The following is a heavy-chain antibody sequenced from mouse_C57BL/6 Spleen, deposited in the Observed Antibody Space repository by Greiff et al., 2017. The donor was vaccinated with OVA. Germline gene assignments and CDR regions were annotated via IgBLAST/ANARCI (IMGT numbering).Heavy chain of an antibody. Sequence: QQSCKASGYTFTSYWMHWVKQRPGQGLEWIGEIDPSDSYTNYNQKFKGKSTLTVDKSSSTAYMQLSSLTSEDSAVYYCARSITTVVATDFDVWGTGTTVTVSS. V-gene: IGHV1-69*01. CDR2: IDPSDSYT. J-gene: IGHJ1*03. D-gene: IGHD1-1*01. CDR1: GYTFTSYW. CDR3: ARSITTVVATDFDV.